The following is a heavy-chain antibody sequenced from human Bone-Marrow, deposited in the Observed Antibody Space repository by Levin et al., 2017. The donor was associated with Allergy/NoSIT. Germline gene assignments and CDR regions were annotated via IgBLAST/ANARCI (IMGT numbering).Heavy chain of an antibody. V-gene: IGHV3-33*01. Sequence: GGSLRLSCAASGFTFSSYGMHWVRQAPGKGLEWVAVIWYDGSNKYYADSVKGRFTISRDNSKNTLYLQMNSLRAEDTAVYYCARGPHYYDSSGYFGYWGQGTLVSVSS. D-gene: IGHD3-22*01. CDR3: ARGPHYYDSSGYFGY. J-gene: IGHJ4*02. CDR2: IWYDGSNK. CDR1: GFTFSSYG.